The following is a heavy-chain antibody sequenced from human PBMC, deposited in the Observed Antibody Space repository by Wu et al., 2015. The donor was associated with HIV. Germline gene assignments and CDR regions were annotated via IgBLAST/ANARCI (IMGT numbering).Heavy chain of an antibody. Sequence: QVQLLQSGAEVKKPGSSVKVSCKASGETLGTYAVSWVRQAPGQGLEWMGGFSPFFGTTHYAQKFQGRVNFSADISTSTAYMEMSSLKSEDTAFYYCARVKLSGESYFYYMDVWGKGTTVIVSS. CDR2: FSPFFGTT. J-gene: IGHJ6*03. CDR3: ARVKLSGESYFYYMDV. D-gene: IGHD3-10*01. CDR1: GETLGTYA. V-gene: IGHV1-69*14.